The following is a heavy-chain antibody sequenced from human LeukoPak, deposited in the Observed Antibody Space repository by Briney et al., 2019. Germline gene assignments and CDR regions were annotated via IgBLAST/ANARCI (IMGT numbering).Heavy chain of an antibody. CDR1: GGCLSSYY. CDR3: ARVLPNLEWLPHYYMDV. Sequence: PSETLSLTCTVCGGCLSSYYWSWIRQPPGKGLEWIGYIYYSGSTNYNPSLKSRVTISVDPSKNQFSLKLSSVTAADKAVYYCARVLPNLEWLPHYYMDVWGKGTTVTVSS. V-gene: IGHV4-59*01. D-gene: IGHD3-3*01. CDR2: IYYSGST. J-gene: IGHJ6*03.